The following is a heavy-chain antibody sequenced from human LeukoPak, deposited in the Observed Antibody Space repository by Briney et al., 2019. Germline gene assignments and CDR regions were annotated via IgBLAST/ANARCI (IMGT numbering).Heavy chain of an antibody. V-gene: IGHV4-34*01. CDR1: GGXFSXXY. CDR2: INHSGST. D-gene: IGHD2-15*01. CDR3: ARGLVVVVAATRGMDV. J-gene: IGHJ6*02. Sequence: SETLSLTCAVYGGXFSXXYXXWIXXPPXKXXEXIXXINHSGSTNYNPSLKSRVTISVDTSKNQFSLKLSSVTAADTAVYYCARGLVVVVAATRGMDVWGQGTTVTVSS.